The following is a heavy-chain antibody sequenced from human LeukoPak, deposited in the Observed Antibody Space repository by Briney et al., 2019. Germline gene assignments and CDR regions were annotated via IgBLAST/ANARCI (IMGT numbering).Heavy chain of an antibody. V-gene: IGHV1-24*01. D-gene: IGHD4-17*01. J-gene: IGHJ4*02. Sequence: GASVKVSCKVSGYTLTELSMHWVRQAPGKGLEWMGGFDPEDGETIYAQKFQGRVTMTEDTSTDTAYMELSSLRSEDTAVYYCSADFSVGGLHYGPSGLKYWGQGTLVTVCS. CDR2: FDPEDGET. CDR3: SADFSVGGLHYGPSGLKY. CDR1: GYTLTELS.